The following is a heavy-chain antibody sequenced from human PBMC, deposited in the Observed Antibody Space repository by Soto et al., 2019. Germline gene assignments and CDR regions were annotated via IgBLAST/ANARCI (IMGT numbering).Heavy chain of an antibody. J-gene: IGHJ4*02. V-gene: IGHV1-3*01. CDR1: GYTFTSYA. D-gene: IGHD5-18*01. CDR3: ARDPGYSYGSN. Sequence: QVQLVQSGAEVKKPGASVKVSCKASGYTFTSYAMNWVRQAPGQRLEWMGWINAGNGNTKYSQKFQGRVTITRDTSASPAYMELSSLRSEDTAVYYCARDPGYSYGSNWGQGTLVTVSS. CDR2: INAGNGNT.